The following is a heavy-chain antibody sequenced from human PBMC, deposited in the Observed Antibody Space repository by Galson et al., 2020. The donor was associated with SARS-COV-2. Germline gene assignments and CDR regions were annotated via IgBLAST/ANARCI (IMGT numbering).Heavy chain of an antibody. CDR2: IKQDGSDK. CDR3: PRESYDSGWFDY. J-gene: IGHJ4*02. D-gene: IGHD6-19*01. CDR1: GFSFSSYW. Sequence: GGSLRLSCAASGFSFSSYWMTWVRQAPGKGLEWVANIKQDGSDKYYVDSVKGRFTISRDNAKNSLYLHMNSLRAEDTAVYYCPRESYDSGWFDYWGQGTLVTVSS. V-gene: IGHV3-7*03.